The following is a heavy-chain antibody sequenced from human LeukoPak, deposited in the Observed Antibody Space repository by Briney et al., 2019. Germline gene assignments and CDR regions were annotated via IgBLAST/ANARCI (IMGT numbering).Heavy chain of an antibody. J-gene: IGHJ6*03. D-gene: IGHD6-13*01. CDR1: GYTFTSYG. Sequence: ASVKVSCKASGYTFTSYGISWVRQAPGQGLEWMGWISAYNGNTNYAQKLQGRVTMTTDTSTSTAYMELRSLRSDDTAVYYCALTEHLAAAVPCYYYMDVWGKGTTVTVSS. V-gene: IGHV1-18*01. CDR3: ALTEHLAAAVPCYYYMDV. CDR2: ISAYNGNT.